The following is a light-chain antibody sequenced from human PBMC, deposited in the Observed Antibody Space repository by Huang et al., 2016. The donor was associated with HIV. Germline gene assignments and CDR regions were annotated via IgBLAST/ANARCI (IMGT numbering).Light chain of an antibody. CDR1: QNIRNNY. V-gene: IGKV3-20*01. Sequence: ELVLTQSPGTLSLSPGERATLSCRASQNIRNNYLAWYQQKPGQAPRLLIFGAFNSASGTPDRFSGSESGTDFTLAIGGLEPEDFATYYCQQYGDSPRTFGQGTKLEIK. CDR2: GAF. CDR3: QQYGDSPRT. J-gene: IGKJ2*01.